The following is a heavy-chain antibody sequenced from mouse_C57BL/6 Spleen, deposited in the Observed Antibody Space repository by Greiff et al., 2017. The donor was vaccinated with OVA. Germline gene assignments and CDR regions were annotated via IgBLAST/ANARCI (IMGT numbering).Heavy chain of an antibody. CDR2: IDPSDSYT. D-gene: IGHD1-1*01. CDR3: AIDYYYGSSYRYFDV. J-gene: IGHJ1*03. Sequence: QVHVKQPGAELVMPGASVKLSCKASGYTFTSYWMHWVKQRPGQGLEWIGEIDPSDSYTNYNQKFKGKSTLTVDKSSSPAYMQLRSLTSEDSAVYYCAIDYYYGSSYRYFDVWGTGTTVTVSS. V-gene: IGHV1-69*01. CDR1: GYTFTSYW.